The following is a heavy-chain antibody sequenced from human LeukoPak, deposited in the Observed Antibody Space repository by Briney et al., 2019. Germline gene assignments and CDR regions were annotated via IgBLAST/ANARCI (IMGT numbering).Heavy chain of an antibody. J-gene: IGHJ4*02. CDR3: ARVTGDSSGYYYFDY. Sequence: PSQTLSLTCTVSGDSISSGDYYWRWIRQPPGKGLEWIAYIYYSGSTYYNPSLKSRVTMSVDASKNQFSRKLSSVTAADTAVYYCARVTGDSSGYYYFDYWGQGTLVTVSS. CDR1: GDSISSGDYY. V-gene: IGHV4-30-4*08. D-gene: IGHD3-22*01. CDR2: IYYSGST.